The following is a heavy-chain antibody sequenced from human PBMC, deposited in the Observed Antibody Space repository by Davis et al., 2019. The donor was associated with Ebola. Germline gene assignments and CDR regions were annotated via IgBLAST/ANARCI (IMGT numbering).Heavy chain of an antibody. V-gene: IGHV4-59*08. J-gene: IGHJ5*02. D-gene: IGHD5-12*01. Sequence: MPGGSLRLSCTVSGGSISSYYWSWIRQPPGKGLEWIGYIYYSGSTNYNPSLKSRVTISVDTSKNQFSLKLSSVTAADTAVYYCARHPLRSNEYNWFDPWGQGTLVTVSS. CDR1: GGSISSYY. CDR2: IYYSGST. CDR3: ARHPLRSNEYNWFDP.